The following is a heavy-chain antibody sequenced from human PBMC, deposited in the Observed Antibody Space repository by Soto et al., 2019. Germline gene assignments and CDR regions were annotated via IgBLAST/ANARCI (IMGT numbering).Heavy chain of an antibody. Sequence: EVQVLESGGSLVQPGGSLRLSCTASGFNFSNHAMSWVRQAPGKGLEWVSVISGSGGTTYYADSVKGRFTISRDNSKNTLYLQMNSLRAEDTAIYYCAKDLGIITFMHYFGSWGLGTLVTVSS. J-gene: IGHJ4*02. CDR1: GFNFSNHA. CDR2: ISGSGGTT. CDR3: AKDLGIITFMHYFGS. V-gene: IGHV3-23*01. D-gene: IGHD3-16*01.